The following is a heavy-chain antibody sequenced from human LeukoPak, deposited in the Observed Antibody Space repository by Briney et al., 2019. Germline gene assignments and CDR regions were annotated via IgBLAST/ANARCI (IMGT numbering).Heavy chain of an antibody. CDR2: IWFDGSKK. V-gene: IGHV3-33*01. CDR1: GFTFSSHG. Sequence: GSSLRLSCAASGFTFSSHGMHWVRQAPGKGLEWVAMIWFDGSKKYYTASVKGRFTISRDNSKNTLDLQMNSLRAEDTAVYYCARDKASYFDLWGQGVLVTVSS. CDR3: ARDKASYFDL. J-gene: IGHJ4*02.